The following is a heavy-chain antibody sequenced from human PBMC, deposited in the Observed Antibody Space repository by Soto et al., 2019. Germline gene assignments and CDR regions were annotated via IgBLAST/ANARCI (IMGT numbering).Heavy chain of an antibody. CDR3: ARTESLKVGGYSYTDY. Sequence: GASVKVSCKASGGTFSRYAISWVRQAPGQGLEWMGGIIPIFGTANYAQKFQGRVTITADKSTSTAYMELSSLRSEDTAVYYCARTESLKVGGYSYTDYWGPGTLLTV. CDR1: GGTFSRYA. V-gene: IGHV1-69*06. CDR2: IIPIFGTA. D-gene: IGHD5-18*01. J-gene: IGHJ4*02.